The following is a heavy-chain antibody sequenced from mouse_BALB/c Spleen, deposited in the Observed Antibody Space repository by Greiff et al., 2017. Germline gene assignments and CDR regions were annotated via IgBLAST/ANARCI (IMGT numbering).Heavy chain of an antibody. CDR3: ARWGYGSRNYFDY. J-gene: IGHJ2*01. CDR1: GDSITSGY. Sequence: EVKLVESGPSLVKPSQTLSLTCSVTGDSITSGYWNWIRKFPGNKLEYMGYISYSGSTYYNPSLKSRISITRDTSKNQYYLQLNSVTTEDTATYYCARWGYGSRNYFDYWGQGTTLTVSS. V-gene: IGHV3-8*02. D-gene: IGHD1-1*01. CDR2: ISYSGST.